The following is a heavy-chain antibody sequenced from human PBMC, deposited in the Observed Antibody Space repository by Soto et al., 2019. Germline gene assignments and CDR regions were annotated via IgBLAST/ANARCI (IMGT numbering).Heavy chain of an antibody. CDR1: GYSFSTSW. J-gene: IGHJ4*02. D-gene: IGHD2-8*01. V-gene: IGHV5-51*01. CDR3: ARGKYCTNGACYFYDH. Sequence: GESLKISCNGSGYSFSTSWIAWVRQMPGKGLEWMGIIYPGDSGTRYTPSFQGQVTISVDKSVSTAYLQWSSLKASDTAMYYCARGKYCTNGACYFYDHWGQGTLVTVSS. CDR2: IYPGDSGT.